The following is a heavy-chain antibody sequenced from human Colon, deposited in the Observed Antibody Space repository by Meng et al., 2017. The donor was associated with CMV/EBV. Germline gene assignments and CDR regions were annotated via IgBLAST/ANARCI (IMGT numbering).Heavy chain of an antibody. Sequence: ASVKVSCKASGYTFSDYYMHWVRQAPGQGLEWMGWINPNSGGTNYAQKFQGRVTMTRDTSISTVYMELISLRSDDTAVYFCARARFDWNDGWFDPWGQGTLVTVS. CDR3: ARARFDWNDGWFDP. CDR2: INPNSGGT. V-gene: IGHV1-2*02. J-gene: IGHJ5*02. CDR1: GYTFSDYY. D-gene: IGHD1-1*01.